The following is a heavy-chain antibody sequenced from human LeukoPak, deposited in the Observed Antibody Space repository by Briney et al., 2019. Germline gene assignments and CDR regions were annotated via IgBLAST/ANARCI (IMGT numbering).Heavy chain of an antibody. Sequence: GGSLRLSCEASGFTFSSYGMHWVRRAPGKGLEWMTVISHDGSNEYYIDSVKGRFTISRDNSKNTLYLQMNSLRAEDTAVYYCAKVDGTMVRGGHLDYWGQGTLVTVSS. V-gene: IGHV3-30*18. CDR2: ISHDGSNE. D-gene: IGHD3-10*01. CDR3: AKVDGTMVRGGHLDY. CDR1: GFTFSSYG. J-gene: IGHJ4*02.